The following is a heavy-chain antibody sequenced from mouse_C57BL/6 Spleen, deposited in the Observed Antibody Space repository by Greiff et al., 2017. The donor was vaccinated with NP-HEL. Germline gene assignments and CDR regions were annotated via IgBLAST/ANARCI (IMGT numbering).Heavy chain of an antibody. CDR3: ARYGYGSSLDY. V-gene: IGHV7-3*01. D-gene: IGHD1-1*01. CDR2: IRNKANGYTT. CDR1: GFTFTDYY. J-gene: IGHJ2*01. Sequence: EVKLVESGGGLVQPGGSLSLSCAASGFTFTDYYMSWVRQPPGKALEWLGFIRNKANGYTTEYSASVKGRFTISRDNSQSILYLQMNALRAEDSATYYCARYGYGSSLDYWGQGTTLTVSS.